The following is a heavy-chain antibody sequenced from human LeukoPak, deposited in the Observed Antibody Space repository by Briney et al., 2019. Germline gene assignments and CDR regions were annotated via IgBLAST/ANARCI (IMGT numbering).Heavy chain of an antibody. V-gene: IGHV3-30*04. CDR1: GFTFSSYA. J-gene: IGHJ4*02. CDR3: AVLWFGESHDY. Sequence: GGSLRLSCAASGFTFSSYAMHWVRQAPGKGLEWVAVISYDGSNKYYADSVKGRFTISRDNSKNMLYLQMNSLRAEDTAVYYCAVLWFGESHDYWGQGTLVTVSS. D-gene: IGHD3-10*01. CDR2: ISYDGSNK.